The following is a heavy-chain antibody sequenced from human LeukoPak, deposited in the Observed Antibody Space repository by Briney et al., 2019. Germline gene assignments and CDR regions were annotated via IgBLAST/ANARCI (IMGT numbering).Heavy chain of an antibody. CDR2: IRGSGENT. CDR1: GFTFSNYG. Sequence: GGSLRLSCAASGFTFSNYGMNWVRQAPGKGLEWVSGIRGSGENTYYADSVKGRFTISRDNSKNTLYLQMNRLRAEDTAVYYCAKVPLIAAPKHFDYWGQGTLVTVSS. CDR3: AKVPLIAAPKHFDY. J-gene: IGHJ4*02. D-gene: IGHD6-13*01. V-gene: IGHV3-23*01.